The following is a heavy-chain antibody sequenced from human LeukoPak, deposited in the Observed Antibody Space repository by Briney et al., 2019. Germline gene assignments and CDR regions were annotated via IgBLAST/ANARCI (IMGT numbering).Heavy chain of an antibody. Sequence: GGSLRLSCAASGFTFSDHYISWIRQAPGKGLEWVSYISTSGSSIYYADSVKGRFTISRDNAKNSLYLQMNSLRVEDTALYYCARGHYGLDVWGQGTTVTVSS. CDR3: ARGHYGLDV. V-gene: IGHV3-11*01. CDR1: GFTFSDHY. CDR2: ISTSGSSI. J-gene: IGHJ6*02.